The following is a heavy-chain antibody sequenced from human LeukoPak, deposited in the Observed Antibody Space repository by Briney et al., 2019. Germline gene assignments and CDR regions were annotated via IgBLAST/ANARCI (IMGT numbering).Heavy chain of an antibody. J-gene: IGHJ4*02. V-gene: IGHV4-38-2*01. CDR1: GYSLSSGYY. CDR3: ARVGAYSYGNYYFNY. CDR2: ISHSGST. Sequence: PSETLSLTCAVSGYSLSSGYYWGWIRQLPGKGLDWIGSISHSGSTYYNPSLRSRVTISIDTSKNQFSLRLNSVTATDTAVYYCARVGAYSYGNYYFNYWGQGTLVTVSS. D-gene: IGHD5-18*01.